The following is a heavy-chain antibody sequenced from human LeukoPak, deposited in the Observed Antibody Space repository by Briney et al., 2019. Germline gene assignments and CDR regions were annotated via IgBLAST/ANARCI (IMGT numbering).Heavy chain of an antibody. CDR2: INSDGSST. CDR3: ARVGGSNAFDI. Sequence: PGGSLRLSCAASGFAFSNYWMHWVRQAPGKGLVWVSPINSDGSSTSYADSVKGRFTISRDNAKNTLSLQMNSLRAEDTAVYYCARVGGSNAFDIWGQGTMVIVS. CDR1: GFAFSNYW. J-gene: IGHJ3*02. D-gene: IGHD1-26*01. V-gene: IGHV3-74*01.